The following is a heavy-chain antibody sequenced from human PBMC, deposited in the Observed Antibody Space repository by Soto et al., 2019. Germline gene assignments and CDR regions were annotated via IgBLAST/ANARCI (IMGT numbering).Heavy chain of an antibody. V-gene: IGHV1-24*01. Sequence: ASVKVSCKVSGYTLTELSMHWVRQAPGKGLEWMGGFDPEDGETIYAQKFQGRVTMTEDTSTDTAYMELSRLRSEDTAVYYCATDLSVYRRGSYYNRYWGQGTLVTVSS. CDR1: GYTLTELS. CDR3: ATDLSVYRRGSYYNRY. D-gene: IGHD3-10*01. J-gene: IGHJ4*02. CDR2: FDPEDGET.